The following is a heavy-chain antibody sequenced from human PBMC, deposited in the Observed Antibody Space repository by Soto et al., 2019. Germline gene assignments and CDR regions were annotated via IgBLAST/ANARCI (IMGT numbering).Heavy chain of an antibody. V-gene: IGHV4-30-2*01. CDR2: IYHSGST. CDR3: ARGGVVTIFGVAMNWFDP. CDR1: GGSISSGGYS. J-gene: IGHJ5*02. D-gene: IGHD3-3*01. Sequence: QLQLQESGSGLVKPSQTLSLTCAVSGGSISSGGYSWSWIRQPPGKGLEWIGYIYHSGSTYYNPSLKSRVTISVDRSKNQFSLKLSSVTAADTAVYYCARGGVVTIFGVAMNWFDPWGQGTLVTVSS.